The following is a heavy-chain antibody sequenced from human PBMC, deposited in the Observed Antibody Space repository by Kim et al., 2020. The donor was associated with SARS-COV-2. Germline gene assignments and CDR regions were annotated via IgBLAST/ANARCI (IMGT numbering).Heavy chain of an antibody. CDR2: IIGSGTTI. D-gene: IGHD4-4*01. Sequence: GGSLRLSCAASGFTFSSYEMNWVRQAPGKGLEWVSYIIGSGTTIYYADSVRGRFTISRDNYKNSLYLQMNSLRAEDTAVYYCARGPNYSPLDYWGQGTLV. CDR3: ARGPNYSPLDY. CDR1: GFTFSSYE. J-gene: IGHJ4*02. V-gene: IGHV3-48*03.